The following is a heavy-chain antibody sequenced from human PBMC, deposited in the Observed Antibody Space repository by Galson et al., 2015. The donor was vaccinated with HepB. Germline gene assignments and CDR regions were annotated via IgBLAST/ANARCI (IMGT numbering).Heavy chain of an antibody. D-gene: IGHD2-2*02. CDR3: ARHHCSSTSCYINY. CDR1: GFTFSSHA. J-gene: IGHJ4*02. CDR2: ISGSGGST. V-gene: IGHV3-23*01. Sequence: SLRLSCAVSGFTFSSHAMSWVRQAPGKGLEWVSDISGSGGSTYYADFVKGRFTISRDNSKNTLYLQMNSLRAEDTAVYYCARHHCSSTSCYINYWGQGTLVTVSS.